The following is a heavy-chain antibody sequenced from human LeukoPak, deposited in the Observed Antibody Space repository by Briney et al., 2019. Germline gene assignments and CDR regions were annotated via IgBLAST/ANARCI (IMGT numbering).Heavy chain of an antibody. J-gene: IGHJ6*02. V-gene: IGHV1-18*01. CDR3: ARDDSPAAGAYYYYYGMDV. D-gene: IGHD6-13*01. Sequence: EASVKVSCKASGYTFTSYGISWVRQAPGQGLEWMGWISAYNGNTNYAQKLQGRVTMTTDTSTSTAYMELRSLRSDDTAVYYCARDDSPAAGAYYYYYGMDVWGQGTTVTVSS. CDR2: ISAYNGNT. CDR1: GYTFTSYG.